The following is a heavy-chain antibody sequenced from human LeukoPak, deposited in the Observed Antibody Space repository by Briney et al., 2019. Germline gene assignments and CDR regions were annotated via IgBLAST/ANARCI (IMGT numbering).Heavy chain of an antibody. CDR2: INSDGTST. D-gene: IGHD5-18*01. V-gene: IGHV3-74*01. CDR3: AREGRGYSYAFEY. J-gene: IGHJ4*02. Sequence: GRSLRLSCAASGFTFSNYWMHWVRQAPGKGLVWVSCINSDGTSTTPADSVKGRVPISRDNGQNTLYLQMNSLRAEDTAVYYCAREGRGYSYAFEYWGQGTLVTVSS. CDR1: GFTFSNYW.